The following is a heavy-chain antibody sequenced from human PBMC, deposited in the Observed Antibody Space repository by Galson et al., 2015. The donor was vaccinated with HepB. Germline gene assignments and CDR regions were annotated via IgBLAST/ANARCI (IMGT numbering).Heavy chain of an antibody. CDR3: ALVVAATRGWFDP. D-gene: IGHD2-15*01. J-gene: IGHJ5*02. Sequence: SVKVSCKVSGYTLTELSMHWVRQAPGKGLEWMGGFDPEDGETIYAQKFQGRVTMTEDTSTDTAYMELSSLRSEDTAVYYCALVVAATRGWFDPWGQGTLVTVSS. CDR1: GYTLTELS. CDR2: FDPEDGET. V-gene: IGHV1-24*01.